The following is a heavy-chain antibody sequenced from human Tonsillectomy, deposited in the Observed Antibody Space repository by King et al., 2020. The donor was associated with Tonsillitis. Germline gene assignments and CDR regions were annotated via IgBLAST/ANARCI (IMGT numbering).Heavy chain of an antibody. J-gene: IGHJ3*02. CDR3: ARGGVGYSGYDGAFDI. V-gene: IGHV3-33*08. D-gene: IGHD5-12*01. CDR1: AFDFSSFA. CDR2: IWFHGNNK. Sequence: QLVQSGGGVVQPGRSLRLSCTASAFDFSSFAMHWVRQAPGKGLEWLAIIWFHGNNKYYADFVKGRFTISRDNSKSTLYLQMNSLRAEDTAVYYCARGGVGYSGYDGAFDIWGQGTMVTVSS.